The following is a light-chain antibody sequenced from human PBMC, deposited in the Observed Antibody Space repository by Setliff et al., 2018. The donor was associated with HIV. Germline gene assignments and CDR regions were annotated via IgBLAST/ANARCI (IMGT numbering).Light chain of an antibody. Sequence: QSVLAQPPSASGSPGQSVTISCTGTSSDVGGYNYVSWYQQHPGKAPKLMIYEVTKRPSWVPDRCSGSKSGNTASLTVSGLQAEDEADYYCNSKTGDSIYVFGSGTKVTVL. CDR3: NSKTGDSIYV. CDR1: SSDVGGYNY. CDR2: EVT. V-gene: IGLV2-8*01. J-gene: IGLJ1*01.